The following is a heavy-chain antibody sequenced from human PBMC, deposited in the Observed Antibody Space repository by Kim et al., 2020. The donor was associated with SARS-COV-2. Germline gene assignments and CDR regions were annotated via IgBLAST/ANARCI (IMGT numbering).Heavy chain of an antibody. V-gene: IGHV1-18*01. CDR3: AKLMVRGVIRDYYGMDV. Sequence: ASVKVSCKASGYTFTSYGISWVRQAPGQWLEWMGWISAYNGNTNYAQKLQGRVTMTTDTSTSTAYMELRSLRSDDTAVYYCAKLMVRGVIRDYYGMDVWGQGTTVTVSS. CDR1: GYTFTSYG. CDR2: ISAYNGNT. J-gene: IGHJ6*02. D-gene: IGHD3-10*01.